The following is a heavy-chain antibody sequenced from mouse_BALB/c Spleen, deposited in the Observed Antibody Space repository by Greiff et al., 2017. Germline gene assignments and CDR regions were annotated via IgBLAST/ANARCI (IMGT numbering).Heavy chain of an antibody. V-gene: IGHV2-6-7*01. D-gene: IGHD1-2*01. Sequence: VQLVESGPGLVAPSQSLSITCTVSGFSLTGYGVNWVRQPPGKGLEWLGTIWGDGSTDYNSALKSRLSISKDNSKSQVFLKMNSLQTDDTARYYCARDLHYYGYDAMDYWGQGTSVTVSS. J-gene: IGHJ4*01. CDR3: ARDLHYYGYDAMDY. CDR2: IWGDGST. CDR1: GFSLTGYG.